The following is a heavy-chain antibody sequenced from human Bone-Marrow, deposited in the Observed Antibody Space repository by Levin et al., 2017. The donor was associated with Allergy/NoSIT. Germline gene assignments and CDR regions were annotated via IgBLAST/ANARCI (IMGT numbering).Heavy chain of an antibody. D-gene: IGHD1-14*01. Sequence: AASVKISCKASGGTFSGHTISWVRQAPGQGLEWMGRIIVLPAIVNYAQKFQGRVTITVDTSVTTVSMELSSLTPEDTAVYYCARLPDHGNRNFDYWGQGTLVTVSS. CDR3: ARLPDHGNRNFDY. CDR2: IIVLPAIV. CDR1: GGTFSGHT. V-gene: IGHV1-69*02. J-gene: IGHJ4*02.